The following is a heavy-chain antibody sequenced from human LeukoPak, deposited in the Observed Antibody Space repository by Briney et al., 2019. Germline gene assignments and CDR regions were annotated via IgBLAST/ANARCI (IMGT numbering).Heavy chain of an antibody. CDR3: SRDEKGLGGTHYYDSSGCDY. V-gene: IGHV3-7*01. J-gene: IGHJ4*02. Sequence: PGGSLRLSCAASGFTFSSYWMSWIRQAPGKGLEGVANIKQDGSEKYYVDSVKGRFTISRDNGKNSLYLQMNSLRGEETAVYYCSRDEKGLGGTHYYDSSGCDYWGQGTLVPVSS. CDR2: IKQDGSEK. CDR1: GFTFSSYW. D-gene: IGHD3-22*01.